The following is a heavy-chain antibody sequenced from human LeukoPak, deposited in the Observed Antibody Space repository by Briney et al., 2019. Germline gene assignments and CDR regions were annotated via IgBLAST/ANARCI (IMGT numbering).Heavy chain of an antibody. CDR3: ATKGLVSVPSRYHFDY. CDR2: ISGDGRIT. J-gene: IGHJ4*02. CDR1: RFTLSSYA. V-gene: IGHV3-23*01. Sequence: GGSLRLSCAASRFTLSSYAMSWVRQAPAKGLEWVSAISGDGRITHHADSVKGRFTISRDNSKNTLYLQMNSLRAEDTAVYYCATKGLVSVPSRYHFDYWGQGTLVTVSS. D-gene: IGHD2-2*01.